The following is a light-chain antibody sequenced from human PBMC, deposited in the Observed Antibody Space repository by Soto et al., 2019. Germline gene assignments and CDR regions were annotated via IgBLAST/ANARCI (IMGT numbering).Light chain of an antibody. J-gene: IGLJ2*01. CDR3: CSYAGSYSWI. Sequence: QSALTQPPSVSGSPGQSVTISCTGTSSDVGGYNRVSWYQQPPGTAPKLMIYDVTQRPSGVPDRFSGSKSGTTASLTISGLQAEDEAYYYCCSYAGSYSWIFGGGTKLTVL. V-gene: IGLV2-11*01. CDR2: DVT. CDR1: SSDVGGYNR.